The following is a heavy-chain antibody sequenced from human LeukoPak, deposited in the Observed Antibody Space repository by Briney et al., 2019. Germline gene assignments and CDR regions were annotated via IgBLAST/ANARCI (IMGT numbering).Heavy chain of an antibody. V-gene: IGHV3-7*01. J-gene: IGHJ6*04. Sequence: GGSLRLSCAASGFTFSSYWMSWVRQTPGKGLEWVAIIKQDGSEKYYVDSVKGRFTISRDNAKNSLYLQMNSLRAEDTAVCYCAELGITMIGGVWGKGTTVTISS. CDR3: AELGITMIGGV. CDR2: IKQDGSEK. CDR1: GFTFSSYW. D-gene: IGHD3-10*02.